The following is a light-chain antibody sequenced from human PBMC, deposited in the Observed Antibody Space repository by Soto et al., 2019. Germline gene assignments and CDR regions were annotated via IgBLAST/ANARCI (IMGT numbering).Light chain of an antibody. Sequence: EIVLTQSPATLSLSPGERATLSCRASQSFSSYLAWYQQKPGQAPRLLIYDASKRATGIPARFSGRGSGTDFTLTISSIEPDDFAVYYCQQRSNWPPVITFGQGTRLEIK. CDR3: QQRSNWPPVIT. J-gene: IGKJ5*01. CDR1: QSFSSY. V-gene: IGKV3-11*01. CDR2: DAS.